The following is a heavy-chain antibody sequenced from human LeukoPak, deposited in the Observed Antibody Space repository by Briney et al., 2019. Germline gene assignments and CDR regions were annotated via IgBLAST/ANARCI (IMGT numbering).Heavy chain of an antibody. CDR3: ARGGDYPFDY. J-gene: IGHJ4*02. D-gene: IGHD4-17*01. CDR1: GFTFSSYW. CDR2: SNSDGSST. Sequence: AGSLRLSCAASGFTFSSYWMHWVRQAPGKGLVWVSRSNSDGSSTNYADSVKGRFTISRDNAKNTLYLQMNSLRAEDTAVYYCARGGDYPFDYWGQGTLVTVSS. V-gene: IGHV3-74*01.